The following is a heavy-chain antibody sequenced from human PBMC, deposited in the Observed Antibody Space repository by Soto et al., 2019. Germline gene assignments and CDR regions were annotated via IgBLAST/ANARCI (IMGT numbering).Heavy chain of an antibody. D-gene: IGHD1-26*01. CDR3: ARDHVGAIFDFDY. CDR2: ISSSSSYI. Sequence: LRLSCAASGFTFSSYSMNWVRQAPGKGLEWVSSISSSSSYIYYADSVKGRFTISRDNAKNSLYLQMNSLRAEDTAVYYCARDHVGAIFDFDYWGQGTRVTVSS. J-gene: IGHJ4*02. V-gene: IGHV3-21*01. CDR1: GFTFSSYS.